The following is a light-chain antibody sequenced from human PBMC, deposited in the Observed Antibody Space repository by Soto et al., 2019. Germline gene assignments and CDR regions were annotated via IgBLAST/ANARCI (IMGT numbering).Light chain of an antibody. CDR2: EDN. V-gene: IGLV1-51*02. J-gene: IGLJ1*01. CDR3: GTWAGSRSAYV. CDR1: SSIIGNNY. Sequence: QSVLTQPPSVSASPGQKVTISCSGSSSIIGNNYVSWYQQLPGTAPKLLIYEDNKRPSGIPDRFSGSKSGTSATLDITGLQTGDEADYYCGTWAGSRSAYVFGAGTKVTVL.